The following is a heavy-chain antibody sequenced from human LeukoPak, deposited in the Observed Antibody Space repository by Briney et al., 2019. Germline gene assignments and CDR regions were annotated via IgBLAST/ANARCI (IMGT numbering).Heavy chain of an antibody. CDR2: ISYTGSA. CDR3: ASHPRDWFDP. J-gene: IGHJ5*02. V-gene: IGHV4-39*01. CDR1: GGSMSSSSYY. Sequence: SETLSLTCTVSGGSMSSSSYYWGWIRQPPGKGLEWIGSISYTGSAYYNPSLKSRVTISVDMSENQFSLKLTSVTAADMAVYYCASHPRDWFDPCGQGTLVTVSS.